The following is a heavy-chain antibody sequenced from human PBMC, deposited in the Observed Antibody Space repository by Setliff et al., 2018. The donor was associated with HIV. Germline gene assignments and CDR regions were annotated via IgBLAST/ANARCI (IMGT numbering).Heavy chain of an antibody. CDR3: ATIWMRGAYFDY. CDR2: INNDETIT. D-gene: IGHD3-3*01. J-gene: IGHJ4*02. Sequence: SCKASGSTFSSYWMHWVRQVPGKGLMWVPHINNDETITHYANSVKGRFTISRDNAKNTVYLQMNSLRAEDTAVYYCATIWMRGAYFDYWGQGTLVTVSS. CDR1: GSTFSSYW. V-gene: IGHV3-74*01.